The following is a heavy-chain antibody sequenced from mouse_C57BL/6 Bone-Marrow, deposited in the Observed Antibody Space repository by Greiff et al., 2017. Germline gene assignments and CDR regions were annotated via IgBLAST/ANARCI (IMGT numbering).Heavy chain of an antibody. CDR3: ARSGWDWYFDV. D-gene: IGHD1-1*02. V-gene: IGHV1-61*01. Sequence: QVQLQQPGAELVRPGSSVKLSCTASGYTFTSYWMDWVKQRPGQGLEWIGNIYPSDSETHYNQKFKDKATLTVYKSSSTAYMQLSSLTSADSAVYYCARSGWDWYFDVWGTGTTVTGSS. J-gene: IGHJ1*03. CDR2: IYPSDSET. CDR1: GYTFTSYW.